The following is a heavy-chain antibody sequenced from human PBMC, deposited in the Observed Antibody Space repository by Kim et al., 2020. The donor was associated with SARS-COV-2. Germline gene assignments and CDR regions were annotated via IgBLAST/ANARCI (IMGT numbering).Heavy chain of an antibody. CDR1: GGSISSYY. CDR3: ARLGLYYGSSGFDY. V-gene: IGHV4-59*01. D-gene: IGHD3-22*01. J-gene: IGHJ4*02. Sequence: SETLSLTCTVSGGSISSYYWSWIRQPPGKGLEWIGYIYYSGSTNYNPSLKSRVTISVDTSKNQFSLKLSSVTAADTAVYYCARLGLYYGSSGFDYWGQGTLVTVSS. CDR2: IYYSGST.